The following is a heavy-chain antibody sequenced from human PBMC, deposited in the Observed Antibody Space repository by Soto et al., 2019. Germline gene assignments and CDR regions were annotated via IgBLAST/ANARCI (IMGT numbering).Heavy chain of an antibody. D-gene: IGHD3-16*01. V-gene: IGHV3-74*01. CDR3: ARGLEEWGKPTLI. J-gene: IGHJ3*02. Sequence: EVQLVESGGGLVQPGGSLRLSCAASGFTFSSHWMHWVRQAPGKGLVWVSRINGDGSSTTYADSVKGRFTISRDDAKSRLYLQMNSMRAEDRAVYYCARGLEEWGKPTLIWGQGTLVTVSS. CDR2: INGDGSST. CDR1: GFTFSSHW.